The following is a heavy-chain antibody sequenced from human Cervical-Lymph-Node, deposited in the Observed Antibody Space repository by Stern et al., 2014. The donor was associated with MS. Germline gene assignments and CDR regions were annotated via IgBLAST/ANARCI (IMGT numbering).Heavy chain of an antibody. Sequence: VQLVQSGSEFKKPGASVKVSCKASGYTFTTYPMIWVRQAPGQGLEWMGWINTNTVNPTYAQGFTGRFVFSLDTSVNTAYLQISSLKAEDTAVYYCATPRGLAYWGQGTLVTVSS. CDR3: ATPRGLAY. V-gene: IGHV7-4-1*02. D-gene: IGHD4-23*01. J-gene: IGHJ4*02. CDR1: GYTFTTYP. CDR2: INTNTVNP.